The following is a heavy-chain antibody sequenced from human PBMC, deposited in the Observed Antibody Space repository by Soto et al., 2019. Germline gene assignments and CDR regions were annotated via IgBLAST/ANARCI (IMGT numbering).Heavy chain of an antibody. CDR2: ISYDGSNK. V-gene: IGHV3-30-3*01. Sequence: LRLSCAASGFTFSSYAMHWVRQAPGKGLEWVAVISYDGSNKYYADSVKGRFTISRDNSKNTLYLQMNSLRAEDTAVYYCARDQVDFWSGYDIDYRGQGTLVTVSS. CDR1: GFTFSSYA. CDR3: ARDQVDFWSGYDIDY. J-gene: IGHJ4*02. D-gene: IGHD3-3*01.